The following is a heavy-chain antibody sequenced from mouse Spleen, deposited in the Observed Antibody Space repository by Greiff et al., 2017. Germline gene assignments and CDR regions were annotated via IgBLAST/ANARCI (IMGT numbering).Heavy chain of an antibody. CDR1: GYAFSSSW. V-gene: IGHV1-82*01. CDR3: ALDRRFAY. CDR2: IYPGDGDT. D-gene: IGHD3-2*01. J-gene: IGHJ3*01. Sequence: VQLQQSGPELVKPGASVKISCKASGYAFSSSWMNWVKQRPGKGLEWIGRIYPGDGDTNYNGKFKGKATLTADKSSSTAYMQLSSLTSEDSAVYFCALDRRFAYWGQGTLVTVSA.